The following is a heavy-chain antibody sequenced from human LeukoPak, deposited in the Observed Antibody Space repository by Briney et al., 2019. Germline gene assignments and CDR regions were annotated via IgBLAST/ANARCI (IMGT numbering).Heavy chain of an antibody. CDR3: ARERGIVAFDI. J-gene: IGHJ3*02. V-gene: IGHV1-69*13. CDR2: IIPVFGTA. CDR1: GGTFSSYT. Sequence: GASVKVSCKASGGTFSSYTINWVRQAPGQGLEWMGGIIPVFGTANYVQKFQGRVTITADESTSTAYMELSSLRSEDTAVYYCARERGIVAFDIWGQGTMVTVSS. D-gene: IGHD2-21*01.